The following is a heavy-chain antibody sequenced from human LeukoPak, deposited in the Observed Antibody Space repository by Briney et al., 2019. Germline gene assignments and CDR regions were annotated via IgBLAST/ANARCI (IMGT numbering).Heavy chain of an antibody. D-gene: IGHD2-15*01. J-gene: IGHJ1*01. Sequence: GESLKISCKGSGYSFTNYWIGWVRQMPGKGVEWMGIIYPGDSGTIYNPSFQGQVTISVDKSISTAYLQWSSLKASDTAMYYCASLGYCSGVSCYSYFQHWGQGTLVTVSS. CDR3: ASLGYCSGVSCYSYFQH. CDR2: IYPGDSGT. V-gene: IGHV5-51*01. CDR1: GYSFTNYW.